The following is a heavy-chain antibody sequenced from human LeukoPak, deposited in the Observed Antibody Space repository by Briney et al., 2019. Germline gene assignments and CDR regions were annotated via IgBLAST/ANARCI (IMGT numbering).Heavy chain of an antibody. Sequence: PSETLSLTCTVSGGSIRGSYWSWIRQPAGKRLEWIGRIYHNGGTNDNPSLKSRVSMSVDTSNNQFSLRLSSVTAADTAVYYCARGAGYSREVNFYHYMDVWGKGTTVTVSS. D-gene: IGHD1-26*01. CDR1: GGSIRGSY. J-gene: IGHJ6*03. CDR2: IYHNGGT. V-gene: IGHV4-4*07. CDR3: ARGAGYSREVNFYHYMDV.